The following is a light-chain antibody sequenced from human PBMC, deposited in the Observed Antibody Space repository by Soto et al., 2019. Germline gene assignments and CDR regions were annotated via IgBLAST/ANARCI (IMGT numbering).Light chain of an antibody. CDR1: QSLVYSDGNTY. J-gene: IGKJ5*01. V-gene: IGKV2-30*01. CDR2: KVS. Sequence: DVVMTQSPLSLPVTLGQPASISCRSSQSLVYSDGNTYLNWFQQRPGQSPRRLIYKVSNRDSGVPDRFSGSGSGTDFTLTISRLEPEDFAVYYCQQYGYSPITFGQGTRLEIK. CDR3: QQYGYSPIT.